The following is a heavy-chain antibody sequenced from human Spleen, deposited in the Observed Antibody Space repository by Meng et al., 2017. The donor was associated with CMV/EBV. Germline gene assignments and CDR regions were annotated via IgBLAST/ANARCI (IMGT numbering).Heavy chain of an antibody. CDR2: ISYDGSNK. J-gene: IGHJ6*02. Sequence: GGSLRLSCAASGFTFSSYGMHWVRQAPGKGLEWVAVISYDGSNKYYADSVKGRFTISRDNSKNTLYLQMNSLRAEDTAVYYCARAPRGSYYYGMDVWGQGTTVTVSS. V-gene: IGHV3-30*19. CDR3: ARAPRGSYYYGMDV. D-gene: IGHD3-16*01. CDR1: GFTFSSYG.